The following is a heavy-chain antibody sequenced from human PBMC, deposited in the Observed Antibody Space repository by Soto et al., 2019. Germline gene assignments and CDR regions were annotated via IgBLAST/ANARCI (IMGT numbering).Heavy chain of an antibody. CDR1: GFTFSSNR. CDR3: ARVIWSGHLTSDL. D-gene: IGHD3-3*01. CDR2: ISSSSSTI. Sequence: EVQVVESGGGLVQPGGSLRLSCAASGFTFSSNRMNWVRQAQGKGLEWISYISSSSSTIYADSVKGRFTISRDNAKNSPYLQMNLLRDEDTAVYYCARVIWSGHLTSDLWGQGTLVTVSS. V-gene: IGHV3-48*02. J-gene: IGHJ5*02.